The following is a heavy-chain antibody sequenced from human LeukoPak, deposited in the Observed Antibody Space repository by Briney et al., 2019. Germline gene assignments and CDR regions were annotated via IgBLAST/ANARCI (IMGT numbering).Heavy chain of an antibody. V-gene: IGHV4-59*01. D-gene: IGHD1-1*01. CDR1: GGSINRWF. CDR2: IYYSGST. CDR3: ARGRNDVVRGIDY. J-gene: IGHJ4*02. Sequence: SETLSLTCSVSGGSINRWFWSWIRQPPGKGLEWIGYIYYSGSTNYNPSLKSRVTISVDTSKNQFSLKLSSVTAADTAVYYCARGRNDVVRGIDYWGQGTLVTVSS.